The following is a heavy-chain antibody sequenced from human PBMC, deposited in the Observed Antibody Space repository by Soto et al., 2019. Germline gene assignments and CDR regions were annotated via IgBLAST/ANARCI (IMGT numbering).Heavy chain of an antibody. CDR3: PKGGAIVAACTMVYLYISMHV. V-gene: IGHV1-2*02. Sequence: ASVKVSCKASGYTFTGYYVHWVRRAPGQGLEWMGWINPNSGETYLAQRFKGRVTMNRDTSIGTAYMELRGLTSDDTAEYYCPKGGAIVAACTMVYLYISMHVWGTATTVTVSS. CDR2: INPNSGET. J-gene: IGHJ6*04. CDR1: GYTFTGYY. D-gene: IGHD1-26*01.